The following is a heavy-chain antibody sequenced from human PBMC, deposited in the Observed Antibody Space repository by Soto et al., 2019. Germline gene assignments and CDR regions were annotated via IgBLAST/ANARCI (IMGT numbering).Heavy chain of an antibody. J-gene: IGHJ3*02. V-gene: IGHV1-3*05. CDR3: ARGGIFDSSGYYYFSAFYI. CDR1: GYTFTSYA. CDR2: INAGNGNT. D-gene: IGHD3-22*01. Sequence: QVKLVQSGAEEKKPGASVKVSCKASGYTFTSYAMHWVRQAPGQRLEWMGWINAGNGNTKYSQKFQGRVTITRDTSASTAYMELSSLRSEDTAVYYCARGGIFDSSGYYYFSAFYIWGQGTMVTVSS.